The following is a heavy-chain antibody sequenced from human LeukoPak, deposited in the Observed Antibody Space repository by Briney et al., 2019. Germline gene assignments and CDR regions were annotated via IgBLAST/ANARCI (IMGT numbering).Heavy chain of an antibody. J-gene: IGHJ4*02. Sequence: GASVKVSCKASGGTFSSYAISWVRQAPGQGLEWMGGIIPIFGTTNYAQKFQDRVTITADKSTSTAYMELSSLRSDDTAVYYCASLREDYGDSHFDFWGQGTLVTVSS. CDR3: ASLREDYGDSHFDF. CDR2: IIPIFGTT. CDR1: GGTFSSYA. V-gene: IGHV1-69*06. D-gene: IGHD4-17*01.